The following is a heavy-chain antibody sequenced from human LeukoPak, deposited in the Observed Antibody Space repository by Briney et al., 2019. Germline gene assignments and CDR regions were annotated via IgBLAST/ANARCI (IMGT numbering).Heavy chain of an antibody. J-gene: IGHJ6*02. CDR3: ARPRSDNWNSRGMDV. CDR1: GFTFSSYS. D-gene: IGHD1-7*01. CDR2: ISSSSSYI. V-gene: IGHV3-21*01. Sequence: GGSLRLSCAASGFTFSSYSMNWVRQAPGKGLEWVSSISSSSSYIYYADSVKGRFTISRDNAKNSLYLQMNSLRAEDTAVYYCARPRSDNWNSRGMDVWGQGTTVTVS.